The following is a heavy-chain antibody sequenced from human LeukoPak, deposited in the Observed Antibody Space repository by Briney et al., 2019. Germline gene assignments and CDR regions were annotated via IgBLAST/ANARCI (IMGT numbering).Heavy chain of an antibody. V-gene: IGHV4-59*01. CDR3: ARGRVSSSTWYSTYYYCFYMDF. CDR1: DDSITMYY. Sequence: TPSETLSLTCTVSDDSITMYYWTWIRQPPGKGLEWIGYVDHTGSTKFNPSLNGRVSISRDTSKNFFSLRLRSVTAADTAVYFCARGRVSSSTWYSTYYYCFYMDFWGKGTTVTVSS. D-gene: IGHD4-11*01. CDR2: VDHTGST. J-gene: IGHJ6*03.